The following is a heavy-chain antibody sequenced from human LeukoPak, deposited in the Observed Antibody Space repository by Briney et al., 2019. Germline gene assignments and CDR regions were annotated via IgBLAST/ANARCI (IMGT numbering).Heavy chain of an antibody. V-gene: IGHV4-59*01. Sequence: SETLSLTCTVSGGSISSYYWSWIRQSPGKALEWIGYIYYSGTTNYNPSLKSRVTISVDTSKNQFSLKLSSVTAADTAVYYCARDNSGYCSGGSCYHFDYWGQGTLVTVSS. CDR3: ARDNSGYCSGGSCYHFDY. J-gene: IGHJ4*02. CDR2: IYYSGTT. CDR1: GGSISSYY. D-gene: IGHD2-15*01.